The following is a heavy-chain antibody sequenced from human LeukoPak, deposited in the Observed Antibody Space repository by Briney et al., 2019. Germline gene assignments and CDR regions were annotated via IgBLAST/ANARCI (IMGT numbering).Heavy chain of an antibody. V-gene: IGHV1-69*05. D-gene: IGHD5-12*01. CDR2: IIPIFGTA. J-gene: IGHJ3*02. Sequence: SVKVSCKASGGTFSSYAISWVRQAPGQGLERMGRIIPIFGTANYAQKFQGRVTITTDESTSTAYMELSSLRSEDTAVYYCARAGVLRRGYSGYDNAFDIWGQGTMVTVSS. CDR3: ARAGVLRRGYSGYDNAFDI. CDR1: GGTFSSYA.